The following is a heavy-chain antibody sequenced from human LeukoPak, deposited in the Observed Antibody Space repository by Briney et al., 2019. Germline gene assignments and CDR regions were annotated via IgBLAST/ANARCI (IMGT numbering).Heavy chain of an antibody. D-gene: IGHD3-22*01. CDR3: AREASHDSSGYYHFDY. CDR2: IYHSGST. CDR1: GGSISSSNW. Sequence: NPSGTLSLTCAVSGGSISSSNWWSWVRQPPGKGLEWIGEIYHSGSTNYNPSLKSRVTISVDTSKNQFSLKLSSVTAADTAVYYCAREASHDSSGYYHFDYWGQGTLVTVSS. J-gene: IGHJ4*02. V-gene: IGHV4-4*02.